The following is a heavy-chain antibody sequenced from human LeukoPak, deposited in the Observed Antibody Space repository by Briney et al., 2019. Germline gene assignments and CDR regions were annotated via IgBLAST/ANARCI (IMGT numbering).Heavy chain of an antibody. J-gene: IGHJ4*02. V-gene: IGHV4-31*03. Sequence: TSETLSLTCTVSGGSISNGGYYWSWIRQHPGKGLEWIGYIYDSGTTYYNPDLQSRVTISVDTSDNQFSLKLRSLTAADTAVYYCARGGNRRGFDYWGQGTLVTVSS. CDR3: ARGGNRRGFDY. CDR1: GGSISNGGYY. CDR2: IYDSGTT. D-gene: IGHD1-14*01.